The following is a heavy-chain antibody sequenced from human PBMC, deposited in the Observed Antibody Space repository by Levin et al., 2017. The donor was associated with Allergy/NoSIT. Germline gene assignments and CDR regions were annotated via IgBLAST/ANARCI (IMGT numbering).Heavy chain of an antibody. V-gene: IGHV3-23*01. CDR1: GFTFTTYHA. Sequence: GGSLRLSCAASGFTFTTYHAVSWVRQAPGKGLEWVFDINGDGDSTHYADSVKGRFTISRDNSKNTVTLHMNRLKAEETATYYCAKLPAPGPRVLYDAFDVWGQGTMVAVSS. D-gene: IGHD2/OR15-2a*01. CDR3: AKLPAPGPRVLYDAFDV. J-gene: IGHJ3*01. CDR2: INGDGDST.